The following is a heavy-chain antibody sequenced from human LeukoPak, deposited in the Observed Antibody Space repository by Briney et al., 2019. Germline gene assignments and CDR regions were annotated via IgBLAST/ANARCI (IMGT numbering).Heavy chain of an antibody. V-gene: IGHV1-2*02. CDR1: GYTFTSYA. D-gene: IGHD6-13*01. Sequence: GASVKVSCKASGYTFTSYAMNWVRQAPGQGLEWMGWINPNSGGTNYAQKFQGRVTMTRDTSISTAYMELSRLRSDDTAVYYCARGHYKPGIAAAGPDYWGQGTLVTVSS. CDR3: ARGHYKPGIAAAGPDY. CDR2: INPNSGGT. J-gene: IGHJ4*02.